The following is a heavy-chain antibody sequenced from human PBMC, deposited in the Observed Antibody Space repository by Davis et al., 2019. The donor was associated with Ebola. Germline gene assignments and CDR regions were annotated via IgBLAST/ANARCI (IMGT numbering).Heavy chain of an antibody. V-gene: IGHV4/OR15-8*01. Sequence: MPSETLSLTCVVSGGSISNTNWWSWVRQPPGKGLEGIGEIYHSGSTNYNPSLKSRVSMSVDESKNHFSLKMTSMTAADTAVYYCARTPSAAVNWFDPWGQGTLVTVSS. CDR1: GGSISNTNW. D-gene: IGHD6-25*01. J-gene: IGHJ5*02. CDR3: ARTPSAAVNWFDP. CDR2: IYHSGST.